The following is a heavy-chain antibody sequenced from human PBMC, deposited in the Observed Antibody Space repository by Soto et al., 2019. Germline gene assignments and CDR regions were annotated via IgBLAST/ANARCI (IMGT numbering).Heavy chain of an antibody. J-gene: IGHJ6*02. CDR1: GYSFTSYG. CDR3: ARVRLVPDTGAEETYYYYGMDV. V-gene: IGHV1-18*01. D-gene: IGHD2-2*01. Sequence: GASVKVSCKASGYSFTSYGISWVRQAPGQGLEWMGWIRAHNGNTHYAQKLQGRVTMTTDTFTSTAYMELRSLRSDDTAVYYCARVRLVPDTGAEETYYYYGMDVWGQGTTVTVYS. CDR2: IRAHNGNT.